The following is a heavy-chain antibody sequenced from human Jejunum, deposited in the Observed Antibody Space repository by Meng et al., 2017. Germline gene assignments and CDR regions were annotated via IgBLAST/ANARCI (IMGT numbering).Heavy chain of an antibody. V-gene: IGHV3-23*01. CDR3: AKGYSGAYTVYDS. CDR1: GFAFSSYA. D-gene: IGHD5-12*01. J-gene: IGHJ4*02. CDR2: ISISGGNS. Sequence: GESLKISCAASGFAFSSYAMTWVRQAPGKGLECVSTISISGGNSHYADSVKGRFTISRDDAENTLYLQMNSLRADDTAVYYCAKGYSGAYTVYDSWGQGTLVTVSS.